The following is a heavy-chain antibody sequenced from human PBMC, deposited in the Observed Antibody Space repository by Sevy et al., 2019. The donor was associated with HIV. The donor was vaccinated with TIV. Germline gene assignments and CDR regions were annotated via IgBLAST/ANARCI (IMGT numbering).Heavy chain of an antibody. J-gene: IGHJ6*02. CDR2: ISGSGDRT. D-gene: IGHD2-15*01. CDR3: AEVVVAADIDPFYYYAYGMDV. Sequence: GGSLRLSCAASGFTFTNYAINWVRQAPGKGLEWVSRISGSGDRTFYADSVKGRYTISRDNSKNTVHLQMNGLRVEGTAVYYCAEVVVAADIDPFYYYAYGMDVWGQGTTVTVSS. CDR1: GFTFTNYA. V-gene: IGHV3-23*01.